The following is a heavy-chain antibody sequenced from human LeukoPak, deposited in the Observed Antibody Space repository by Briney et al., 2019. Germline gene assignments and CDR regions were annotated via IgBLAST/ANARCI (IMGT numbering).Heavy chain of an antibody. CDR2: ISSSGSTI. V-gene: IGHV3-11*04. D-gene: IGHD6-25*01. Sequence: PGGSLSLSCAASGCTFSDYYMSWIRQAPAKGLEWVSYISSSGSTIYYADAVKGRFTICRDNAKNSLYLQMNSLRAEDTAMYYCARDRSGYDYWGQGTLVTVSS. CDR3: ARDRSGYDY. J-gene: IGHJ4*02. CDR1: GCTFSDYY.